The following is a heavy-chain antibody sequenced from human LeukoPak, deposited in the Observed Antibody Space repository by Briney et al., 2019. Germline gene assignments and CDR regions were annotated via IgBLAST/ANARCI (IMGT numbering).Heavy chain of an antibody. Sequence: GRCVRLLRSSCGYIFITYAMHWVRQAPGKGLKYVLGNRSGWGSNYYADSVKGRFNISRDKSKNTLYLQMSSLRVEDTAVYYCVKVDNYGGGAFDIWGQGTMVTVSS. CDR3: VKVDNYGGGAFDI. D-gene: IGHD2-2*03. CDR1: GYIFITYA. V-gene: IGHV3-64D*06. CDR2: NRSGWGSN. J-gene: IGHJ3*02.